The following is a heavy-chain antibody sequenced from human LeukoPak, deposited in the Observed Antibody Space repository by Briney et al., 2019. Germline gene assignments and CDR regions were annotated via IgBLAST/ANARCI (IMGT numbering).Heavy chain of an antibody. Sequence: GGSLRLSCAASGFTFSSYAMHWVRQAPGKGLEWVAVISYDGSNNYYAASVKGRFTISRDNSKNTLYLQMSSLRAEDTAVYYCARDYPLRFLEWLSAIDYWGQGTLVTVSS. CDR1: GFTFSSYA. V-gene: IGHV3-30-3*01. CDR2: ISYDGSNN. CDR3: ARDYPLRFLEWLSAIDY. J-gene: IGHJ4*02. D-gene: IGHD3-3*01.